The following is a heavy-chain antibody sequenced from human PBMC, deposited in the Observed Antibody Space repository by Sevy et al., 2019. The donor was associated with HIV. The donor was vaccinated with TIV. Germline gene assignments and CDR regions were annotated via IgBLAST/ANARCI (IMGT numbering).Heavy chain of an antibody. Sequence: GGSLRLSCAASGFTFSKYSMSWVRQPPGKGLEWVSTLSFGCGEINYADSVKGRFTICRDISKSSVYLQMNNLRPEDTAVYYCAREGCTKPHDYWGQGTLVTVSS. CDR2: LSFGCGEI. CDR3: AREGCTKPHDY. D-gene: IGHD2-8*01. V-gene: IGHV3-23*01. J-gene: IGHJ4*02. CDR1: GFTFSKYS.